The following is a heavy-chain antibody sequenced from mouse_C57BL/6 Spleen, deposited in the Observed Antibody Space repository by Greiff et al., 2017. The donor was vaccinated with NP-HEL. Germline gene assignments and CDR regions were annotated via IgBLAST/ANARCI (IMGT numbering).Heavy chain of an antibody. CDR1: GYTFTSYW. Sequence: QVQLQQPGAELVRPGSSVKLSCKASGYTFTSYWMDWVKQRPGQGLEWIGNIYPSDSETHYNQKFKDKATLTVYKSSSTAYMQLSSLTSEDSAVYYCARQLTGTWFAYWGQGTLVTVSA. J-gene: IGHJ3*01. V-gene: IGHV1-61*01. D-gene: IGHD4-1*01. CDR3: ARQLTGTWFAY. CDR2: IYPSDSET.